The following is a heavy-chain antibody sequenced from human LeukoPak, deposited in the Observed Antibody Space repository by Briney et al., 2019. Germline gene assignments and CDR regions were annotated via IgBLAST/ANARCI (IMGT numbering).Heavy chain of an antibody. CDR1: GFTFSSYA. CDR2: ISGSGGST. V-gene: IGHV3-23*01. J-gene: IGHJ4*02. Sequence: GGSLRLSCAASGFTFSSYAMSWVRQAPGKGLEWVSAISGSGGSTYYADSVKGRFTISRDNSKNTLYLQMNSLRAEDTAVYYCAKAGYGSGSYLVNYFDYWGQGTLVTVSS. D-gene: IGHD3-10*01. CDR3: AKAGYGSGSYLVNYFDY.